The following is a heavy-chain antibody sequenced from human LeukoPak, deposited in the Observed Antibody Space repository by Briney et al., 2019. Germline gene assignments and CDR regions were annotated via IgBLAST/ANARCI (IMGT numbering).Heavy chain of an antibody. CDR3: AREEGGNYYYGMDV. CDR1: GFTFSSYW. J-gene: IGHJ6*02. CDR2: IKQDGSEK. Sequence: GGSLRLSCAASGFTFSSYWMSWVRQAPGKGLEWVANIKQDGSEKYYVDSVKGRFTISRDNAKNSLYLQMNSLRAEDTAVYYCAREEGGNYYYGMDVWGQGTTVTVSS. V-gene: IGHV3-7*01. D-gene: IGHD3-16*01.